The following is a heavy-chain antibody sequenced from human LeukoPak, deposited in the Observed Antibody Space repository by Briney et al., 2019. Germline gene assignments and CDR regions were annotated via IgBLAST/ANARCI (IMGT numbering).Heavy chain of an antibody. D-gene: IGHD3-9*01. CDR2: ISSSGSTI. CDR3: ARGGYILTANWFDP. V-gene: IGHV3-11*01. CDR1: GFTFSDYY. Sequence: KPGGSLRLSCAASGFTFSDYYMNWIRQAPGKGLEWISSISSSGSTIYYADSVKGRFTTSRDNAKNSLYLQMNSLRAEDTAVYYCARGGYILTANWFDPWGQGTLVTVSS. J-gene: IGHJ5*02.